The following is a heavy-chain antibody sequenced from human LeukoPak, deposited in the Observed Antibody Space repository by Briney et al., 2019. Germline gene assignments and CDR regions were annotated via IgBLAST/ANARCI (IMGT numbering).Heavy chain of an antibody. CDR3: ARHSSAARPNFDC. D-gene: IGHD6-6*01. J-gene: IGHJ4*02. CDR2: IYYSGTT. Sequence: PSETLSLTCTVSGGSISGSNYYWGWIRQPPGKGLEWIGSIYYSGTTYYNPSLKSRVTISVDTSKNQFSLEVTSMTAADTAVYYCARHSSAARPNFDCWGQGTLVTVSS. CDR1: GGSISGSNYY. V-gene: IGHV4-39*01.